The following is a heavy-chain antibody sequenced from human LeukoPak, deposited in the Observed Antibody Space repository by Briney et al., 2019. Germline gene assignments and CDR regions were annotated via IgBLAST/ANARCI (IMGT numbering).Heavy chain of an antibody. V-gene: IGHV3-21*01. CDR3: AREAKQWLASFDY. CDR1: GFTFSSYS. Sequence: GGSLRLSCAASGFTFSSYSMNWARQAPGKGLEWVSSITSSSSYIYCADSVKGRFTISRDNVKNSLYLQMNSLRAEDTAVYYCAREAKQWLASFDYWGQRTLVTVSS. D-gene: IGHD6-19*01. CDR2: ITSSSSYI. J-gene: IGHJ4*02.